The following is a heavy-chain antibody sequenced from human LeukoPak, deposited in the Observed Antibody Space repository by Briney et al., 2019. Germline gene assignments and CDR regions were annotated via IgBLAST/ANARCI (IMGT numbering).Heavy chain of an antibody. D-gene: IGHD3-3*01. V-gene: IGHV4-34*01. CDR3: ARGRSLLRFLEWLPRYWFDP. Sequence: KPSETLSLTCAVYGGSFSGYYWSWIRQPPGKGLEWIGEINHSGSTNYNPSLKSRVTISVDTSKNQFSLKLSSVTAADTAVYYCARGRSLLRFLEWLPRYWFDPWGQGTLVTVSS. J-gene: IGHJ5*02. CDR1: GGSFSGYY. CDR2: INHSGST.